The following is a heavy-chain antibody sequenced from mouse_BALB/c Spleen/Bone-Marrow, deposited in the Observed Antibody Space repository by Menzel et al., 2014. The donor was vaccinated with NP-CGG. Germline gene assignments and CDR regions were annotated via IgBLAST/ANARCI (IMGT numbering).Heavy chain of an antibody. CDR2: ISSGGSYT. J-gene: IGHJ2*01. V-gene: IGHV5-6*01. CDR3: ARQGYGYDGFDY. CDR1: GFTFSSYG. Sequence: EVMLVESGGDLVKPGGSLKLSCAASGFTFSSYGMSWVRQTPDKRLEWVATISSGGSYTYYPDSVKGRFTISRDNAKNTLYLQMSSLKSEDTAMYYCARQGYGYDGFDYWGQGTTPTASS. D-gene: IGHD2-2*01.